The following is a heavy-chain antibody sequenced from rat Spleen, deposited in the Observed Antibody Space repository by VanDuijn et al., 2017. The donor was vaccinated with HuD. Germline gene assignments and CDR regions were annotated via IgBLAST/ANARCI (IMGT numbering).Heavy chain of an antibody. D-gene: IGHD1-11*01. J-gene: IGHJ4*01. V-gene: IGHV2-4*01. CDR1: GFSLTNFG. CDR2: IWSGGNT. Sequence: QVQLKESGPGLVQPSQTLSLTCTVSGFSLTNFGVTWVRQPPGKGLEWIGAIWSGGNTDSNSALKSRLSISRDTSKSQVFLKMNSLQPEDTGTYYCARHLRVASGVMDAWGQGASVTVSS. CDR3: ARHLRVASGVMDA.